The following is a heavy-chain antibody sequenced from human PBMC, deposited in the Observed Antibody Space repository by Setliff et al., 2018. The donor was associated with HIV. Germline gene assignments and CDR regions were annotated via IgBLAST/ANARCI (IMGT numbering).Heavy chain of an antibody. CDR2: INGGNAIT. Sequence: ASVKVSCKASGYSFSNYAIHWVRQAPGQGLEWMGWINGGNAITKFSQKFQGRVTFTRDTSASTANMELSSPRSEDTAVYYCARAGYLLHYFDSWGQGTLVTVSS. V-gene: IGHV1-3*01. CDR3: ARAGYLLHYFDS. CDR1: GYSFSNYA. J-gene: IGHJ4*02. D-gene: IGHD1-26*01.